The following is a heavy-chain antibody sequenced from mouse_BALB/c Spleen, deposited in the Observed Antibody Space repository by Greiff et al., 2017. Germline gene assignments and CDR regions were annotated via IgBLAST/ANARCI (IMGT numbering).Heavy chain of an antibody. V-gene: IGHV2-6-2*01. D-gene: IGHD2-4*01. J-gene: IGHJ4*01. CDR2: IWSDGST. CDR3: ARHEEITYAMDY. Sequence: QVQLKESGPDLVAPSQSLSITCTVSGFSLTSYGVHWVRQPPGKGLEWLVVIWSDGSTTYNSALKSRLSISKDNSKSQVFLKMNSLQTDDTAMYYCARHEEITYAMDYWGQGTSVTVSS. CDR1: GFSLTSYG.